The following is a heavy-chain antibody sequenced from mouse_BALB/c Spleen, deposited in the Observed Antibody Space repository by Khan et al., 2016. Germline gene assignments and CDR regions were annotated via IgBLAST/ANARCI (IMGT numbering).Heavy chain of an antibody. Sequence: QVQLKESGPGLVAPSQSLSITCTVSGFSLIAYGVNWVRQPPGKGLEWLGMIWGDGSTDYNSALKSRLNITKDNSKSQVFLKMKSLQSDDTARYYCARDGWGYYAMDYWGQGTSVTVSS. CDR2: IWGDGST. J-gene: IGHJ4*01. V-gene: IGHV2-6-7*01. CDR3: ARDGWGYYAMDY. D-gene: IGHD2-2*01. CDR1: GFSLIAYG.